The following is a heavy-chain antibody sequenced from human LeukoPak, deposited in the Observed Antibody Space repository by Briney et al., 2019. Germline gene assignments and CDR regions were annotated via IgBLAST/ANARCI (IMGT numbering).Heavy chain of an antibody. D-gene: IGHD3-22*01. CDR3: ARDLNSYDSSASGH. V-gene: IGHV3-53*01. J-gene: IGHJ4*02. CDR1: GFTVSSNY. Sequence: PGGSLRLSCAASGFTVSSNYMSWVRQAPGKGLEWVSVIYSGGSTYYADSVKGRFSISRDNSKNTLHLQMNSLRAEDTAVYYCARDLNSYDSSASGHWGQGTLVTVSS. CDR2: IYSGGST.